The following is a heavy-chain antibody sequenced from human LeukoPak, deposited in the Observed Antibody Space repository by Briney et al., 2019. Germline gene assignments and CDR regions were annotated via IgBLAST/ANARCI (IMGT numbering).Heavy chain of an antibody. Sequence: SETLSLTCTVSGGSISSSSYYWGWIRQPPGKGLEWIGSIYYSGSTYYNPSLKSRVTISVDTSKNQFSLKLSSVTAADTAVYYSARRIRGRHVDYWGQGTLVTVSS. D-gene: IGHD1-26*01. J-gene: IGHJ4*02. CDR2: IYYSGST. V-gene: IGHV4-39*01. CDR1: GGSISSSSYY. CDR3: ARRIRGRHVDY.